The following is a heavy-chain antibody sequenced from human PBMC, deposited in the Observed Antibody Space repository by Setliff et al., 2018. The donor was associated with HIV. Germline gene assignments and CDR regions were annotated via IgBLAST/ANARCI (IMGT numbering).Heavy chain of an antibody. J-gene: IGHJ4*02. V-gene: IGHV1-46*01. CDR2: IKPRGGGT. CDR3: ARDWEFLDYYDSSGNPEYYFDY. Sequence: GASVKVSCKASGYTFTSYYMHWVRQAPGQGLEWMGVIKPRGGGTNYARQFQGRVTMTRDTSTDTVFMELNSLRSEDTAVYYCARDWEFLDYYDSSGNPEYYFDYWGQGTLVTVSS. CDR1: GYTFTSYY. D-gene: IGHD3-22*01.